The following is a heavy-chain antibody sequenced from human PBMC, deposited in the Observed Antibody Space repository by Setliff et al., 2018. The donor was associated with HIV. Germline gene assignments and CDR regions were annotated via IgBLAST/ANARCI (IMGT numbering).Heavy chain of an antibody. CDR1: GGSISSGSYY. D-gene: IGHD2-21*02. Sequence: PSETLSLTCTVSGGSISSGSYYWNWIRQPAGKGLEWIGRIYTSGSTNYNPSLKSRVTISVDTPKNQFSLKLSSVTAADTAVYYCARDGFWSGDCYSDTGGLYYMDVWGKGTTVTVSS. CDR3: ARDGFWSGDCYSDTGGLYYMDV. V-gene: IGHV4-61*02. CDR2: IYTSGST. J-gene: IGHJ6*03.